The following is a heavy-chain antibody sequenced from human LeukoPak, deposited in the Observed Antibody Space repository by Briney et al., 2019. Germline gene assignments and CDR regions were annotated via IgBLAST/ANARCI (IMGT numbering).Heavy chain of an antibody. D-gene: IGHD3-22*01. CDR2: ISAYNGDT. J-gene: IGHJ3*02. Sequence: GASVKVSCKASGGTFSSYAISWVRQAPGQGLEWVGWISAYNGDTDYAQKLQGRVTMTTDTSTSTAYMELRSLRSDDTAVYYCADDSSGHHGAFDIWGQGTMVTVSS. CDR1: GGTFSSYA. CDR3: ADDSSGHHGAFDI. V-gene: IGHV1-18*01.